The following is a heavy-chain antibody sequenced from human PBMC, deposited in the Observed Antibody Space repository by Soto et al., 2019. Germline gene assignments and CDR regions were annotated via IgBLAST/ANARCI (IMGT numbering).Heavy chain of an antibody. CDR3: TRDGSPFALDV. CDR1: GFTVRSYW. Sequence: EVQLVESGGGLVQPGGSLRLSCAASGFTVRSYWMSWARQAPGKGLEWVANIKTDGSEKYYVDSVRGRFTTSRDNSRNSFYLPINSLTGEDTAVYYCTRDGSPFALDVWGLGTAVTVSS. V-gene: IGHV3-7*03. CDR2: IKTDGSEK. J-gene: IGHJ6*02.